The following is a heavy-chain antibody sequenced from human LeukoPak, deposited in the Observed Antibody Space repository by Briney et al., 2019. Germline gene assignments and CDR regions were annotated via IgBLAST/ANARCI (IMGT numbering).Heavy chain of an antibody. CDR1: GFTFSSYA. V-gene: IGHV3-64*01. CDR3: AREAYDSSGYYALSSVDY. J-gene: IGHJ4*02. D-gene: IGHD3-22*01. CDR2: ISSNGGST. Sequence: GGSLRLSCAASGFTFSSYAMHWVRQAPGKGLEYVSAISSNGGSTYYANSVKGRFTISRDNSKNTLYLQMNSLRAEDTAVYYCAREAYDSSGYYALSSVDYWGQGTLVTVSS.